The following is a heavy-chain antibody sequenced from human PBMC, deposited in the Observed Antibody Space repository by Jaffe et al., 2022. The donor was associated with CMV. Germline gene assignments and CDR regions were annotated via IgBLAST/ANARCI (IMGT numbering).Heavy chain of an antibody. D-gene: IGHD4-17*01. V-gene: IGHV4-34*01. CDR2: IYHSGST. J-gene: IGHJ6*03. CDR1: GGSLNGYY. CDR3: ARQGPRQYGYMDV. Sequence: QVQLQQWGAGLLKPSETLSLTCAVYGGSLNGYYWSWFRQPPGKGLEWIGEIYHSGSTSYTPSLKSRVTISIDVSKNQFSLSLSSVTAADTGVYYCARQGPRQYGYMDVWGKGTTVTVSS.